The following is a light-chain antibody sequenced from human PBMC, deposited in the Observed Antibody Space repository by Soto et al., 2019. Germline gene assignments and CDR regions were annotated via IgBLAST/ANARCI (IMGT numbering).Light chain of an antibody. CDR1: NSDVGAFEY. CDR2: EVS. CDR3: SSYTGSITVV. J-gene: IGLJ2*01. V-gene: IGLV2-14*01. Sequence: QSALTQPASVSGSPGQSITISCTGTNSDVGAFEYVSWYQQHPGKAPKILIYEVSNRPSGVSNRFSGSKSGNTASLTISGLQAEDEADYYCSSYTGSITVVFGGGTKVTVL.